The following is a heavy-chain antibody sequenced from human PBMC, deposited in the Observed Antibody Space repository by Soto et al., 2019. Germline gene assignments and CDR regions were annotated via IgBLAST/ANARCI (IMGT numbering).Heavy chain of an antibody. CDR3: ARERGTPHRPLNWFDP. CDR1: GGSFSGYY. V-gene: IGHV4-34*01. J-gene: IGHJ5*02. Sequence: SETLSLTCAVDGGSFSGYYWSWIRQPPGKGLEWIGEINHSGSTNYNPSLKSRVTISVDTSKNQFSLKLSSVTAADTAVYYCARERGTPHRPLNWFDPWGQGTLVTVSS. D-gene: IGHD1-26*01. CDR2: INHSGST.